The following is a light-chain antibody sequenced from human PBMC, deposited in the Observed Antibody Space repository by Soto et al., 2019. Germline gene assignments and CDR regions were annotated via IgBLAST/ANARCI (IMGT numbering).Light chain of an antibody. CDR3: SSYTNINTRACV. CDR1: SGDIGSYNR. J-gene: IGLJ1*01. CDR2: EVT. Sequence: QSALTQPASVSGSPGQSITISCTGTSGDIGSYNRVSWYQQHPGKAPKLIIYEVTDRPSGVSNRFSGSKSGSTASLTISGLRAEDEAEYYCSSYTNINTRACVFGTGTKVTVL. V-gene: IGLV2-14*01.